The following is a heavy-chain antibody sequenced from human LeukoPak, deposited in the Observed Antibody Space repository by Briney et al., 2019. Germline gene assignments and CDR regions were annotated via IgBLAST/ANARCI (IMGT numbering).Heavy chain of an antibody. CDR2: ITPILGIA. CDR1: GGTFSSYA. CDR3: ATQTAIAVAGTDWFDP. V-gene: IGHV1-69*04. J-gene: IGHJ5*02. D-gene: IGHD6-19*01. Sequence: SVKVSCKASGGTFSSYAISWVRQAPGQGLEWMGRITPILGIANYAQKFQGRVTITADKSTSTAYMELSSLRSEDTAVYYCATQTAIAVAGTDWFDPWGQGTLVTVSS.